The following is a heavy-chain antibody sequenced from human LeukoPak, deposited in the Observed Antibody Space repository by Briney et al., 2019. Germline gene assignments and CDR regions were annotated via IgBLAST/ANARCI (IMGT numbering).Heavy chain of an antibody. CDR2: IYPGDSDT. CDR3: ARRSECSGGSCYLGPVGY. Sequence: GESLKISCKGSGYSFTSYWIGWVRQMPGKGLEWMGIIYPGDSDTRYSPSLQGQVTISADKSISTAYLQWSSLKASDTAMYYCARRSECSGGSCYLGPVGYWGQGTLVTVSS. J-gene: IGHJ4*02. CDR1: GYSFTSYW. D-gene: IGHD2-15*01. V-gene: IGHV5-51*01.